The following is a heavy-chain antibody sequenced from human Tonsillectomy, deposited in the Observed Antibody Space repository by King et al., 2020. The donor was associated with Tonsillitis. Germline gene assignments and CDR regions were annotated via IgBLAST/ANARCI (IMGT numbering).Heavy chain of an antibody. CDR2: ISSSGNT. CDR3: ARARIAAAGTGWFDP. Sequence: QLQESGPGLVKPSETLSLTCAVSGGSISSYYWSWVRQPAGKGLEWVGRISSSGNTNYNSSLKSRLTMSVDTSKNQFSLKLCSVPAADTAVYYCARARIAAAGTGWFDPWGQGTLVTVSS. CDR1: GGSISSYY. J-gene: IGHJ5*02. V-gene: IGHV4-4*07. D-gene: IGHD6-13*01.